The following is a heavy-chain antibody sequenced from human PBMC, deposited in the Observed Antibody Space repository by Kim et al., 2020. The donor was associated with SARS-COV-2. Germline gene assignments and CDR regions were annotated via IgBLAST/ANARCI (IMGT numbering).Heavy chain of an antibody. Sequence: GGSLRLSCAASGFTFSSYAMHWVRQAPGKGLEWVAVISYDGSNKYYADSVKGRFTISRDNSKNTLYLQMNSLRAEDTAVYYCEGGYMVREVREDYWGQGTLVTVSS. D-gene: IGHD3-10*01. CDR1: GFTFSSYA. CDR3: EGGYMVREVREDY. CDR2: ISYDGSNK. J-gene: IGHJ4*02. V-gene: IGHV3-30*04.